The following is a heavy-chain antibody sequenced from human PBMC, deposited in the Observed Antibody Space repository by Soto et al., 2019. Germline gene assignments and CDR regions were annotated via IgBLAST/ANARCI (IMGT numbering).Heavy chain of an antibody. CDR3: ARCCYYDSSGYYYPNWFDP. Sequence: SETLSLTCAVSGGSISSGGYSWSWVRQPPGKGLEWIGYIYHSGNTYYNPSLRSRVTISVGRSKNQFSLKLSSVTAADTAVYYCARCCYYDSSGYYYPNWFDPWGQGTLVTVSS. CDR2: IYHSGNT. V-gene: IGHV4-30-2*01. CDR1: GGSISSGGYS. D-gene: IGHD3-22*01. J-gene: IGHJ5*02.